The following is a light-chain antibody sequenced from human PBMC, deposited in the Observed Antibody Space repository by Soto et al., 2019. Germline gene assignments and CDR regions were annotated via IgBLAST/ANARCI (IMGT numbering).Light chain of an antibody. Sequence: EIVLTQSPATLSLSPGERATLSCRASQSVSSYLAWYQQKPGQAPRLLIYDASNRATGIPARFSGSGSGTDFTLTISSREPEDFAVYYCQQRSNWPPITCGQGTRLEI. CDR2: DAS. CDR3: QQRSNWPPIT. CDR1: QSVSSY. V-gene: IGKV3-11*01. J-gene: IGKJ5*01.